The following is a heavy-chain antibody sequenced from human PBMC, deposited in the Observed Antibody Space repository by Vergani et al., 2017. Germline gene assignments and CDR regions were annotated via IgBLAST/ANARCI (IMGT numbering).Heavy chain of an antibody. CDR2: ISWNSGSI. V-gene: IGHV3-9*01. CDR1: GFTFDDYA. D-gene: IGHD3-10*01. CDR3: ARDGSGSYWSDY. Sequence: EVQLVESGGGLVQPGRSLRLSCAASGFTFDDYAMHWVRQAPGKGLEWVSGISWNSGSIGYADSVKGRFTISRDNAKNSLYLQMNSLRAEDTAVYYCARDGSGSYWSDYWGQGTLVTVSS. J-gene: IGHJ4*02.